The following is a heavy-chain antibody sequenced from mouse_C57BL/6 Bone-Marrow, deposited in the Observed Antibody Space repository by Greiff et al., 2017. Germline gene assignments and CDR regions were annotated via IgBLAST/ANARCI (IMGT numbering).Heavy chain of an antibody. CDR3: AKFYDGYYEGYFDV. V-gene: IGHV2-5*01. CDR1: GFSLTSYG. CDR2: IWRGGST. D-gene: IGHD2-3*01. J-gene: IGHJ1*03. Sequence: VQRVESGPGLVQPSQSLSITCTVSGFSLTSYGVHWVRQSPGKGLEWLGVIWRGGSTDYNAAFMSRLSITKDNSKSQVFFKMNSLQADDTDIYYCAKFYDGYYEGYFDVWGTGTTVTVSS.